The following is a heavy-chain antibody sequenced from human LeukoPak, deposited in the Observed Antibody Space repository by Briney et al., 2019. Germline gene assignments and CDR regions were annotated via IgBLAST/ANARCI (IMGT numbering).Heavy chain of an antibody. V-gene: IGHV3-23*01. D-gene: IGHD3-10*01. CDR2: ISGSGGST. CDR1: GFTFSGYG. J-gene: IGHJ4*02. Sequence: PGGSLRLSCAASGFTFSGYGMSWVRQPPGKGLEWVSAISGSGGSTYYADSVKGRFTISRDNSKNTLYLQMNSLRAEDTAVYYCAKAPTYYYGSGSYSVLDYWGQGTLVTVSS. CDR3: AKAPTYYYGSGSYSVLDY.